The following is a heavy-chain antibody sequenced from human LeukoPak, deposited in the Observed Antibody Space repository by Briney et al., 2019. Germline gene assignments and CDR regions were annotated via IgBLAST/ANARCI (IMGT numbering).Heavy chain of an antibody. CDR2: ISSSSSYT. Sequence: GGSLRLSCAASGFTFSDYYMSWIRQAPGKGLEWVSYISSSSSYTNYADSVKGRFTISRDNAKNSLYLQMNSLRAEDTAVYYCAKSLYISSWYYDYWGQGTLVTVSS. CDR1: GFTFSDYY. J-gene: IGHJ4*02. CDR3: AKSLYISSWYYDY. V-gene: IGHV3-11*06. D-gene: IGHD6-13*01.